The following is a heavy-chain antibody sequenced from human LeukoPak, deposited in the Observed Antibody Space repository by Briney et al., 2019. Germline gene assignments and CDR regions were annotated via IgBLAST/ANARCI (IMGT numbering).Heavy chain of an antibody. CDR3: ARDLVGSEVATIS. CDR1: GFTVSSNY. CDR2: IYSGGST. Sequence: GGSLRLSCAASGFTVSSNYMSWVRQAPGKGLEWVSVIYSGGSTYYADSVKGRFTISRDNSKNTLYLQMNSLRAEDTAVYYCARDLVGSEVATISWGQGTLVTVSS. J-gene: IGHJ5*02. D-gene: IGHD5-24*01. V-gene: IGHV3-53*01.